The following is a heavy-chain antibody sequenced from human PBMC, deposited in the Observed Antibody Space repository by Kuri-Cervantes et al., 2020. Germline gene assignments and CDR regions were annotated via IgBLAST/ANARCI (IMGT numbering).Heavy chain of an antibody. J-gene: IGHJ6*02. CDR1: GDSVSSNSAA. D-gene: IGHD3-22*01. CDR2: TYYRSKWYN. V-gene: IGHV6-1*01. CDR3: ARVRYYYDSSGYYPGDYYYSMDV. Sequence: SCAIPGDSVSSNSAAWNWIRQSPSRGLEWLGRTYYRSKWYNDYAVSVKSRITINPDTSKNQFSLQLNSVTPEDTAVYYCARVRYYYDSSGYYPGDYYYSMDVWGQGTTVTVSS.